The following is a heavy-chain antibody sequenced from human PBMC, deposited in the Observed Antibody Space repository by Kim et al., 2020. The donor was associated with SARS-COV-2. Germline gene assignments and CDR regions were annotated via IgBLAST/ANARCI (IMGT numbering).Heavy chain of an antibody. J-gene: IGHJ4*02. D-gene: IGHD3-9*01. CDR1: GYTFTSYG. V-gene: IGHV1-18*04. CDR2: ISAYNGNT. CDR3: ARGHLLRYFDWLLPFDY. Sequence: ASVKVSCKASGYTFTSYGISWVRQAPGQGLEWMGWISAYNGNTNYAQKLQGRVTMTTDTATSTAYMELRSLRSDDTAVYYCARGHLLRYFDWLLPFDYWGQGTLVTVSS.